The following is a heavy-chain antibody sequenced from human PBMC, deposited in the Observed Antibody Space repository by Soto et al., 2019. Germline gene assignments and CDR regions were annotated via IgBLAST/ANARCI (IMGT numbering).Heavy chain of an antibody. Sequence: SETLSLTCAVYGGSFSGYYWCWIRQPPGKGLEWIGEINHSGSTNYNPSLKSRVTISVDTSKNQFSLKLSSVTAADTAVYYCARGRGYSGYDWNYFDYWGQGTLVTVS. D-gene: IGHD5-12*01. V-gene: IGHV4-34*01. CDR3: ARGRGYSGYDWNYFDY. J-gene: IGHJ4*02. CDR2: INHSGST. CDR1: GGSFSGYY.